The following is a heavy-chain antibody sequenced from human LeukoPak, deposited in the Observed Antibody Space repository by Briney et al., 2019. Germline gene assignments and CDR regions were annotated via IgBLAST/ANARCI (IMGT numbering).Heavy chain of an antibody. Sequence: SQTLSLTCAISGDSVSSNSAAWNWIRQSPSRGLEWLGRTYYRSKWYNDYAVSVKSRITINPDTSKNQFPLQLNSVTPEDTAVYYCARDANDYGDYVGDAFDIWGQGTMVTVSS. CDR2: TYYRSKWYN. V-gene: IGHV6-1*01. J-gene: IGHJ3*02. CDR3: ARDANDYGDYVGDAFDI. D-gene: IGHD4-17*01. CDR1: GDSVSSNSAA.